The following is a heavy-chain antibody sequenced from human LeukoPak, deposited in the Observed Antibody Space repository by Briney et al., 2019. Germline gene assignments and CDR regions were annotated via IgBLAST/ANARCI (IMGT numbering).Heavy chain of an antibody. V-gene: IGHV1-46*01. CDR2: INPSGGST. CDR3: GRVNCGGDCQSWYFDL. Sequence: ASVKVSCKASGYTFASHYMHWVRQAPGQGLEWMGIINPSGGSTTYAQKFQGRVTTTRDTSTSTVYMELSSLRSEDTAVYYCGRVNCGGDCQSWYFDLWGRGTLVTVSS. D-gene: IGHD2-21*02. CDR1: GYTFASHY. J-gene: IGHJ2*01.